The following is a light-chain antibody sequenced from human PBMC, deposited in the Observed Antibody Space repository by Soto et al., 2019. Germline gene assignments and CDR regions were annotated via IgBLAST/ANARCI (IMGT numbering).Light chain of an antibody. V-gene: IGKV3-11*01. CDR2: DAS. J-gene: IGKJ5*01. Sequence: EIVLTQSPATLSLSPGERATLSCRASQSVSSYLAWYQQKPGQGPRLLIYDASNRATGIPARFSGSGSGTDFTLTISSLEPEDFAVYDCQQRSNWPRITGGQGTRLEIK. CDR3: QQRSNWPRIT. CDR1: QSVSSY.